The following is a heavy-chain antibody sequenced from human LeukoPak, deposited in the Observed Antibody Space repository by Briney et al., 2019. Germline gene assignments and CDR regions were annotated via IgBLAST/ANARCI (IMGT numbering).Heavy chain of an antibody. V-gene: IGHV4-39*01. CDR1: GGSISSSSYY. CDR3: ARQRRGYSGYDLQGYYDYVWGSYRYTGSFDY. Sequence: SETLSLTCTVSGGSISSSSYYWGWIRQPPGKGLEWIGSIYYSGSTNYNPSLKSRVTISVDTSKNQFSLKLSSVTAADTAVYYCARQRRGYSGYDLQGYYDYVWGSYRYTGSFDYWGQGTLVTVSS. CDR2: IYYSGST. J-gene: IGHJ4*02. D-gene: IGHD3-16*02.